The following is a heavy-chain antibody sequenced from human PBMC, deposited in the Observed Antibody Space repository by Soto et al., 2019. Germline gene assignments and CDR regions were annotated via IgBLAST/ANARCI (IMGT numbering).Heavy chain of an antibody. Sequence: SQTLSLTCAISGDSVSSNSAAWNWIRQSPSRGLEWLGRTYYRSKWYNDYAVSVKSRITINPDTSKNQFSLQLNSVTPEDTAVYYCSRDFTSSLAAAGTIAFDIWGQGTMVTVSS. CDR1: GDSVSSNSAA. CDR2: TYYRSKWYN. CDR3: SRDFTSSLAAAGTIAFDI. V-gene: IGHV6-1*01. D-gene: IGHD6-13*01. J-gene: IGHJ3*02.